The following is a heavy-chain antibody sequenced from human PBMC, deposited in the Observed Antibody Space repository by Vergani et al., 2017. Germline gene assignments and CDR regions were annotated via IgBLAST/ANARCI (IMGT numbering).Heavy chain of an antibody. CDR2: IIPILGIA. CDR3: AKRADYGDYGEYYFDY. CDR1: GYTFTGYY. Sequence: QVQLVQSGAEVKKPGASVKVSCKASGYTFTGYYMHWVRQAPGQGLEWMGRIIPILGIANYAQKFQGRVTITADKSTSTAYMDLSSLRSEDTAVYYCAKRADYGDYGEYYFDYWGQGTLVTVSS. D-gene: IGHD4-17*01. V-gene: IGHV1-69*09. J-gene: IGHJ4*02.